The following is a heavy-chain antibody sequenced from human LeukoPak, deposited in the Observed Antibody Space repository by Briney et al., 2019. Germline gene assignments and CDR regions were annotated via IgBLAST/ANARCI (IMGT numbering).Heavy chain of an antibody. D-gene: IGHD5-12*01. Sequence: GGSLRLSCAASGFSISNSAMSWVRQAPGKGLEWVSLTVASSGSTSYADSVKGRFTISTDSSKNTLYLQMNSLRAEDMAVYYCAKGAYDYIEMGYFDYWGQGTLVTVSS. V-gene: IGHV3-23*01. J-gene: IGHJ4*02. CDR3: AKGAYDYIEMGYFDY. CDR1: GFSISNSA. CDR2: TVASSGST.